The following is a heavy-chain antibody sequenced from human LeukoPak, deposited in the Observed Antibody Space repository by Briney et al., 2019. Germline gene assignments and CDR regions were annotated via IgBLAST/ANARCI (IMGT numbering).Heavy chain of an antibody. Sequence: PSETLSLTCTVSGGSVSSYYWSWIRQPPGKGLEWIGEINHSGSTNYNPSLKSRIIISVDTSKNQFSLKLTSVTAADTAVYYCARGQYYYGSGWINWFDPWGQGTLVTVSS. V-gene: IGHV4-34*01. CDR2: INHSGST. CDR3: ARGQYYYGSGWINWFDP. J-gene: IGHJ5*02. D-gene: IGHD3-10*01. CDR1: GGSVSSYY.